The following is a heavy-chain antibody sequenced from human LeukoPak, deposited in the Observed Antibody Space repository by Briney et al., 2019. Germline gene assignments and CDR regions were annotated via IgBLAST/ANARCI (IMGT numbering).Heavy chain of an antibody. CDR1: GYTLTELS. CDR2: LDPEDGET. D-gene: IGHD3-3*01. CDR3: ATTLRFLEWGTFDY. J-gene: IGHJ4*02. Sequence: ASVKVSCKVSGYTLTELSMHWVRQAPGRGLEWMGGLDPEDGETIYAQKFQGRVTMTEDTSTDTAHMELSSLRSEDTAVYYCATTLRFLEWGTFDYWGQGTLVTVSS. V-gene: IGHV1-24*01.